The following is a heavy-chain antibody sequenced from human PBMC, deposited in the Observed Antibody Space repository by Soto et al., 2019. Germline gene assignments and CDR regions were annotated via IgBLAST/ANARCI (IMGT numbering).Heavy chain of an antibody. Sequence: QVQLVQSGAEVKKPGSSVKVSCKASGGTFSSYAISWVRQAPGQGLEWMGGIIPIFGTANYAQKFQGRVTITADESTSTAYMELSRLRSEDTAVYYCARGEEDIVVVPASPWFDPWGQGTLVTVSS. CDR1: GGTFSSYA. CDR2: IIPIFGTA. J-gene: IGHJ5*02. V-gene: IGHV1-69*01. CDR3: ARGEEDIVVVPASPWFDP. D-gene: IGHD2-2*01.